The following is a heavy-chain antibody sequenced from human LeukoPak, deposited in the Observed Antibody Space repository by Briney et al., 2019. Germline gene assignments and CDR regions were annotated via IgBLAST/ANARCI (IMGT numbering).Heavy chain of an antibody. J-gene: IGHJ5*02. Sequence: GGSLRLSCAASGFTFSSYSMNWVRQAPGKGLEWVSSISSSSSYIYYVDSVKGRFTISRDNAKNSLYLQMNSLRAEDTAVYYCARDRRYSSSWYYLENWFDPWDQGTLVTVSS. CDR3: ARDRRYSSSWYYLENWFDP. D-gene: IGHD6-13*01. CDR2: ISSSSSYI. V-gene: IGHV3-21*01. CDR1: GFTFSSYS.